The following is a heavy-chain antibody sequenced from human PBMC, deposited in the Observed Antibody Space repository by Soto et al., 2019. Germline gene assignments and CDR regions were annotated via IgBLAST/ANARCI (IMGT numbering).Heavy chain of an antibody. J-gene: IGHJ4*02. CDR2: IYWDDDK. D-gene: IGHD6-19*01. CDR3: AHRRIGVSQWNYGDFDY. V-gene: IGHV2-5*02. Sequence: QITLKESGPTLVKPTQTLTLTCSFSGFSLSTSGVGVGWVRQPPGKALEWLVFIYWDDDKRYSPSLRNRLTITKDTSKNQVVLTMTNVDPVDTATYFCAHRRIGVSQWNYGDFDYWGQGTLVTVSS. CDR1: GFSLSTSGVG.